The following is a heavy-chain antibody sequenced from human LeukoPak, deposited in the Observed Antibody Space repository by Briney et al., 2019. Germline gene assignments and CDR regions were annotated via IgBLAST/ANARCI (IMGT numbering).Heavy chain of an antibody. J-gene: IGHJ4*02. CDR3: ARVTGYRIEDYFDY. V-gene: IGHV4-34*01. CDR1: GGSFSGYY. CDR2: INHSGST. D-gene: IGHD6-13*01. Sequence: SETLSLTCAVYGGSFSGYYWSWIRQPPGKGLEWIGEINHSGSTNYNPSLKSRVTMSVVTSKNQLSLKLSSVTAADTAVYYCARVTGYRIEDYFDYWGQGTLVTVSS.